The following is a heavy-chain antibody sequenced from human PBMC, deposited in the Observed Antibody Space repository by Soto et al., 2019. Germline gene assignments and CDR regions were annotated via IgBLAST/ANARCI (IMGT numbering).Heavy chain of an antibody. D-gene: IGHD3-10*01. Sequence: GGSLRLSCAASGFTFSSYSMNWVRQAPGKGLEWVSSISSSSSYIYYADSVKGRFTISRDNAKNSLYLQMNSLRAEDTAVYYCARDPVVRGRLSQYCFDYWGQGTLVTVSS. V-gene: IGHV3-21*01. CDR2: ISSSSSYI. J-gene: IGHJ4*02. CDR3: ARDPVVRGRLSQYCFDY. CDR1: GFTFSSYS.